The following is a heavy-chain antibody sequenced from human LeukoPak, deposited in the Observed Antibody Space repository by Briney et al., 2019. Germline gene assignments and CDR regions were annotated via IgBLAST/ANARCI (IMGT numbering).Heavy chain of an antibody. J-gene: IGHJ3*02. Sequence: SETLSLTCTVSGGSINLYYWSWIRQPPGKGLEWIAYIYYSGSTKYSPSLKNRITISVDTSKNQFSLKLSSVTAADTAVYYCAREKNGLELGNDAFDIWGQGTMVTVSS. CDR2: IYYSGST. V-gene: IGHV4-59*12. D-gene: IGHD1-7*01. CDR3: AREKNGLELGNDAFDI. CDR1: GGSINLYY.